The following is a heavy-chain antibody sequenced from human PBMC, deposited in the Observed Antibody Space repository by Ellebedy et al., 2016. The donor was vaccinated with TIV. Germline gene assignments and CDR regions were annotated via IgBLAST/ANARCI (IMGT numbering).Heavy chain of an antibody. Sequence: AASVKVSCKASGYTFTSYYMHWVRQAPGQGLEWMGWINPNSGGTNYAQKFQGRVTMTRDTSISTAYMELSRLRSDDTAVYYCARGQDSGYDFWPNYWGQGTLVTVSS. D-gene: IGHD5-12*01. CDR3: ARGQDSGYDFWPNY. V-gene: IGHV1-2*02. J-gene: IGHJ4*02. CDR2: INPNSGGT. CDR1: GYTFTSYY.